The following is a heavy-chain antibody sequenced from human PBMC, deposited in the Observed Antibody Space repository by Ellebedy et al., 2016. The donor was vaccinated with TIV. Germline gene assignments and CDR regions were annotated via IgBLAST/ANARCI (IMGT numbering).Heavy chain of an antibody. J-gene: IGHJ5*02. D-gene: IGHD1-26*01. V-gene: IGHV3-23*01. Sequence: PGGSLRLSCAASGFSFSRYAMSWVRQAPGKGLEWVSTIDQISVGIHYADSVMGRFTISRDNSKNTLYLQMNSLRVEDTALYYCAKDGVSGNNVWDWFDPWGQGTLVTVSS. CDR2: IDQISVGI. CDR1: GFSFSRYA. CDR3: AKDGVSGNNVWDWFDP.